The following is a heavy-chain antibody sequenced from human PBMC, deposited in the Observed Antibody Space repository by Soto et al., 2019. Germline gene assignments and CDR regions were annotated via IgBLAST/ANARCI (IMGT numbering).Heavy chain of an antibody. Sequence: EGQLVESGGGLVQPGGSLRLSCEGSGFSFSSYWMSWVRQAPGKGLEWVANIKQDGAEKYYVESVKGRVTISRDNAKNSVSLQVTSLRAGDTAVYCWTRAVDSLALYYSSGVDVWGQGNRVTVSS. J-gene: IGHJ6*02. CDR3: TRAVDSLALYYSSGVDV. V-gene: IGHV3-7*04. CDR2: IKQDGAEK. D-gene: IGHD5-12*01. CDR1: GFSFSSYW.